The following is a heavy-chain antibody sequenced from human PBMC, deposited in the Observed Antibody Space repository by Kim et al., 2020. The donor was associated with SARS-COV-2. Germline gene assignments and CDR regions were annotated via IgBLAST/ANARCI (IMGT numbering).Heavy chain of an antibody. J-gene: IGHJ3*02. CDR3: VRDRMGGAFDM. V-gene: IGHV3-48*02. D-gene: IGHD3-16*01. Sequence: IYYADSGEGRFTIARDNAKNSLFLQINSLRDEDTVRYYCVRDRMGGAFDMWGQGTMVTVSS. CDR2: I.